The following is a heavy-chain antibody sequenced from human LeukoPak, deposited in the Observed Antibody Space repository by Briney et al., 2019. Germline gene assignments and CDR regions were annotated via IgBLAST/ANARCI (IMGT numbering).Heavy chain of an antibody. D-gene: IGHD3-22*01. CDR2: ISDYNGNT. J-gene: IGHJ5*02. Sequence: ASVKVSCKASGYTFSSYGISWVRQAPGQGLEWMGWISDYNGNTNYAQKVQGRVTMTTDPFTSTAYMELRSLRSDDTAVYYCARXGPDRAAWFDPWGQGTLVTVSS. V-gene: IGHV1-18*01. CDR1: GYTFSSYG. CDR3: ARXGPDRAAWFDP.